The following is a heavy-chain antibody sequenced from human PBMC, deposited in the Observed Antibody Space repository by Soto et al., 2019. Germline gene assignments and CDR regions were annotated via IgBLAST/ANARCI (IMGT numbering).Heavy chain of an antibody. CDR1: GGSISSGGYY. Sequence: QVQLQESGPGLVKPSQTLSLTCTVSGGSISSGGYYWSWIRQHPGKGLEWIGYIYYSGSTYYNPSLKSRVTISVDTSKNQFSLKLSSVTAADAAVYYCARGFGVVAATIDYWGQGTLVTVSS. D-gene: IGHD2-15*01. J-gene: IGHJ4*02. V-gene: IGHV4-31*03. CDR3: ARGFGVVAATIDY. CDR2: IYYSGST.